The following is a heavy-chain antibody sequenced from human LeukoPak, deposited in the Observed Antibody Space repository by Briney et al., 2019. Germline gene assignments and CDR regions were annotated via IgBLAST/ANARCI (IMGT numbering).Heavy chain of an antibody. D-gene: IGHD4-17*01. Sequence: SETLSLTCTVSGGSITNYYWSWIRQPPGKGLEWIGNIHYSGSTNYNPSLKSRVTLTVETSKNQFSLKLSSVTAADTAVYYCVRTGEVTTVCDSWGQGNLVTVSS. J-gene: IGHJ4*02. CDR2: IHYSGST. CDR3: VRTGEVTTVCDS. V-gene: IGHV4-59*08. CDR1: GGSITNYY.